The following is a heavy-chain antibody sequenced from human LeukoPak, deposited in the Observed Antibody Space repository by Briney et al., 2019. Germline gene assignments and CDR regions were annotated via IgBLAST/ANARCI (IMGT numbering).Heavy chain of an antibody. CDR3: ARRSKLGYYFDS. Sequence: ASVKVSCRASGYTFTAYYMQWVRQAPGQGLEWMGWINPNSGGTDYAQKFQGRVTMTRDTSINTAYMVLSNLRSDDTAVYSCARRSKLGYYFDSWGQGILVTVSS. J-gene: IGHJ4*02. D-gene: IGHD3-16*01. CDR2: INPNSGGT. CDR1: GYTFTAYY. V-gene: IGHV1-2*02.